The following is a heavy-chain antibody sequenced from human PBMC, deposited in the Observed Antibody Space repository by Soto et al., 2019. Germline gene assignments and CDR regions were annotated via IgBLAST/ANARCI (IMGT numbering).Heavy chain of an antibody. CDR2: INPNSGGT. CDR3: ARDRIKDIVVVPAQADGRYYYYGMDV. CDR1: GYTFTGYY. V-gene: IGHV1-2*04. Sequence: ASVKVSCKASGYTFTGYYMHWVRQAPGQGLEWMGWINPNSGGTNYAQKFQGWVTMTRDTSISTAYMELSRLRSDDTAVYYCARDRIKDIVVVPAQADGRYYYYGMDVWGQGTTVTVSS. D-gene: IGHD2-2*01. J-gene: IGHJ6*02.